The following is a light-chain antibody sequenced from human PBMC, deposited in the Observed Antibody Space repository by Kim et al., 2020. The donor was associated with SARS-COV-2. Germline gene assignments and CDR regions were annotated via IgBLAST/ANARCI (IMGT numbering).Light chain of an antibody. V-gene: IGLV3-1*01. J-gene: IGLJ3*02. CDR3: QAWDSSTGV. CDR2: QDS. CDR1: KLGDKY. Sequence: SYELTQPPSVSVSPGQTASITCSGDKLGDKYACWYQQKPGQSPVLVIYQDSKRPSGIPERFSGSNSGNTATLTISETQAMDEADYYCQAWDSSTGV.